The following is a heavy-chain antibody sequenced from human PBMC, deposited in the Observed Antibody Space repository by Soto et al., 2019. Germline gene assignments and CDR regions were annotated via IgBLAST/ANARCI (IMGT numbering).Heavy chain of an antibody. D-gene: IGHD1-7*01. CDR1: GFTFGDYA. CDR3: TRDSKLELGY. Sequence: GGSLRLSCTATGFTFGDYAMSWVRQAPGKGLEWVGFIRSKAYGGTTEYAASVKGRFTISRDDSKSIAYLQMNSLKTEDTAVYYCTRDSKLELGYWGQGTLVTVSS. V-gene: IGHV3-49*04. CDR2: IRSKAYGGTT. J-gene: IGHJ4*02.